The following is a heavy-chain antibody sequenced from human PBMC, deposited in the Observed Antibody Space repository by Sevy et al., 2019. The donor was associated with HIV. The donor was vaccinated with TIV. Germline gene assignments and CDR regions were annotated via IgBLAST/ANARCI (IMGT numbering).Heavy chain of an antibody. Sequence: GGSLRLSCAASGFTFSSYWMSWVRQAPGKGLEWVANIKQDGSEKYYVDSVKGRFTISRDNAKNSLYLQMNSLRAEDTAVYYCASSVRNCDDSSDHAFDIWGQGTMVTVSS. CDR1: GFTFSSYW. D-gene: IGHD3-22*01. CDR2: IKQDGSEK. CDR3: ASSVRNCDDSSDHAFDI. J-gene: IGHJ3*02. V-gene: IGHV3-7*01.